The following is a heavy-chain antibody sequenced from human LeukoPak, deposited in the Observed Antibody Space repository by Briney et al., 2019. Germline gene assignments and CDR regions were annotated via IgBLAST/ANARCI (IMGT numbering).Heavy chain of an antibody. D-gene: IGHD2-2*01. Sequence: SQTLSLTCAISGDTVSSNSVAWDWLRQSPSRGLEWLGMTYYRSTWYNDYAVSVRRRITVNPDTSKNQFSLHLNSVTPEDTAVYYCARRLTQYDCFDPWGQGILVTVSS. CDR2: TYYRSTWYN. CDR1: GDTVSSNSVA. V-gene: IGHV6-1*01. CDR3: ARRLTQYDCFDP. J-gene: IGHJ5*02.